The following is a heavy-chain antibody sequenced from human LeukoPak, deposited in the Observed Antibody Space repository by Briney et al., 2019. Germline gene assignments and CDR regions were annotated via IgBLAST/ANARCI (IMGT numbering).Heavy chain of an antibody. J-gene: IGHJ6*02. D-gene: IGHD3-3*01. CDR1: GFTFSDYY. V-gene: IGHV3-11*01. CDR2: ISSSGSTI. CDR3: ARDNRFLEEDYCGMDV. Sequence: GGSLRLSCAASGFTFSDYYMSWIRQAPGKGLEWASYISSSGSTIYYADSVKGRFTISRDNAKNSLYLQMNSLRAEDTAVYYCARDNRFLEEDYCGMDVWGQGTTVTVSS.